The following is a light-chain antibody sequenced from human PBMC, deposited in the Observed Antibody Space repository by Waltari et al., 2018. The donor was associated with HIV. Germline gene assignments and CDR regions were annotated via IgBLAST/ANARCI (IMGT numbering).Light chain of an antibody. V-gene: IGKV3-15*01. Sequence: EIVMTQSPATLSVSPGERATLSCTASQSVSSNGAWYQQKPGQAPRLLIYGASTRATGIPARFSGSGSGTEFTLTISSLQSEDFAVYYCQQNHDWPPTTFGQGTRLEIK. CDR2: GAS. CDR1: QSVSSN. J-gene: IGKJ5*01. CDR3: QQNHDWPPTT.